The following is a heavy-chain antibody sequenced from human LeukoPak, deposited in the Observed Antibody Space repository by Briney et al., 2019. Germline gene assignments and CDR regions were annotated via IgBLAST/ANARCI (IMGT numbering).Heavy chain of an antibody. J-gene: IGHJ5*02. CDR1: GVSFSGYY. CDR3: ARGGYIVVVPAAITLYNWFDP. D-gene: IGHD2-2*02. V-gene: IGHV4-34*01. CDR2: INHSGST. Sequence: PSETLSLTCAVYGVSFSGYYWSWIRQPPGKGLEWIGEINHSGSTNYNPSLKSRVTISVDTSKNQFSLKLSSVTAADTAVYYCARGGYIVVVPAAITLYNWFDPWGQGTLVTVSS.